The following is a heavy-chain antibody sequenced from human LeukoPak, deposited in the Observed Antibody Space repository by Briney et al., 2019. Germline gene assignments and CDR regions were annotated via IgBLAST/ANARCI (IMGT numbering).Heavy chain of an antibody. CDR2: INPNSGGT. CDR1: GYTFTGYY. CDR3: ARLPYYYGSGRELGEDY. J-gene: IGHJ4*02. V-gene: IGHV1-2*02. Sequence: ASVKVSCKASGYTFTGYYMHRVRQAPGQGLEWMGWINPNSGGTNYAQKFQGRVTMTRDTSISTAYMELSRLRSDDTAVYYCARLPYYYGSGRELGEDYWGQGTLVTVSS. D-gene: IGHD3-10*01.